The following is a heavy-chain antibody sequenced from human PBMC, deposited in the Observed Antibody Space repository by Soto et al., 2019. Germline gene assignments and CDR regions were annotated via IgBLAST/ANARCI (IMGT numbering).Heavy chain of an antibody. J-gene: IGHJ4*02. Sequence: SETLSLTCAVSGGSISSGGYSRSWIRQPPGKGLEWIGYIYHSGSTYYNPSLKSRVTISVDRSKNQFSLKLSSVTAADTAVYYCARAIGWFGELLGGYYFDYWGQGTLVTVSS. CDR2: IYHSGST. V-gene: IGHV4-30-2*01. CDR1: GGSISSGGYS. CDR3: ARAIGWFGELLGGYYFDY. D-gene: IGHD3-10*01.